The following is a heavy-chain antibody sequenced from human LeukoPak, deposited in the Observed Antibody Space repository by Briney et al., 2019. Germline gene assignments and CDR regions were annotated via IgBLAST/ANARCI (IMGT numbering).Heavy chain of an antibody. CDR3: ATYYYGSGSYYDAPAPAGY. D-gene: IGHD3-10*01. CDR1: GYTLTELS. J-gene: IGHJ4*02. V-gene: IGHV1-24*01. Sequence: WASVKVSCKVSGYTLTELSMHWVRQAPGKGLEWMGGFDPEDGETIYAQKFQGRVTMTEDTSTDTAYMELSSLRSEDTAVYYCATYYYGSGSYYDAPAPAGYWGQGTLVTVSS. CDR2: FDPEDGET.